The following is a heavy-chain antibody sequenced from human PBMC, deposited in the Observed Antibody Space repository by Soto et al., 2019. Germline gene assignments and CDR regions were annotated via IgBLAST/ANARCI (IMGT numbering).Heavy chain of an antibody. CDR3: AKSSNWNVYYYGMDV. Sequence: PGGSLRLSCAASGFTFSSYAMSWVRQAPGKGLEWVSAISGSGGTTYYADSVKGRFTISRDNSKNTLYLQMNSLRAEDTAVYYCAKSSNWNVYYYGMDVWGQGTTVTVS. CDR2: ISGSGGTT. J-gene: IGHJ6*02. D-gene: IGHD1-1*01. V-gene: IGHV3-23*01. CDR1: GFTFSSYA.